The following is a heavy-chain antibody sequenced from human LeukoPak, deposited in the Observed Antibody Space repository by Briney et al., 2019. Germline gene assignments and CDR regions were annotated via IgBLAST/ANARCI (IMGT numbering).Heavy chain of an antibody. CDR2: ISSSGSTI. Sequence: GGSLRLSCAASGFTFSSYEMNWVRQAPGKGLEWVSYISSSGSTIYYADSVKGRFTISRDNAKNSLYLQMNSLRAEDTAVYYCARAQLRYFDWLLPTFDYWGQGTLVTVSS. D-gene: IGHD3-9*01. CDR3: ARAQLRYFDWLLPTFDY. J-gene: IGHJ4*02. CDR1: GFTFSSYE. V-gene: IGHV3-48*03.